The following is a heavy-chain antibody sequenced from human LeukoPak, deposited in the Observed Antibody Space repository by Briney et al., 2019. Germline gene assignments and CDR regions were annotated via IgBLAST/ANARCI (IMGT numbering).Heavy chain of an antibody. D-gene: IGHD3-3*01. J-gene: IGHJ5*02. CDR2: ISAYNGNT. Sequence: ASVKVSCKASGYTFTSYGISWVRQAPGQGLEWMGWISAYNGNTNYAQKLQGRVTMTTDTSTSTAYMELRSLRSDDTAVYYCARGNKSFWSIDWFDPWGQGTLVTVSS. CDR3: ARGNKSFWSIDWFDP. CDR1: GYTFTSYG. V-gene: IGHV1-18*01.